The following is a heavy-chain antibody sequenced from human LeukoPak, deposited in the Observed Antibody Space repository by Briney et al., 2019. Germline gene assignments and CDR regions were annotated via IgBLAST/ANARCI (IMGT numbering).Heavy chain of an antibody. CDR2: ISSGGSTI. V-gene: IGHV3-11*04. J-gene: IGHJ4*02. CDR3: ARSVYLLYYFDY. Sequence: PGGSLRLSCAASGFTFSDYYMSWIRQAPGKGLEWVSYISSGGSTIYYADSVKGRFTISRDNAKNSLYLQMNSLRAEDTAVYYCARSVYLLYYFDYWGQGTLVTVSS. CDR1: GFTFSDYY. D-gene: IGHD2-8*01.